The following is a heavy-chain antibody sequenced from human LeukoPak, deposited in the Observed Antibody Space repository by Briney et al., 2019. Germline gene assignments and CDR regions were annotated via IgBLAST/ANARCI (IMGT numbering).Heavy chain of an antibody. CDR1: GYTFTSYG. Sequence: ASVKVSCKASGYTFTSYGIRWVRQAPGQGLEWMGWISAYNGNTNYAQKLQGRVTMTTDTSTSTAYMELRSLRSDDTAVYYCARRDEFGEFGYYDAFDIWGQGTMVTVSS. D-gene: IGHD3-10*01. V-gene: IGHV1-18*01. CDR2: ISAYNGNT. J-gene: IGHJ3*02. CDR3: ARRDEFGEFGYYDAFDI.